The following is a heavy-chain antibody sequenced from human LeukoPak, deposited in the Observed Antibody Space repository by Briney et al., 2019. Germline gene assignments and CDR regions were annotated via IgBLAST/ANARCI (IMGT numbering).Heavy chain of an antibody. J-gene: IGHJ4*02. CDR3: AKVPGYYYDSSGYWIDY. CDR2: ISGSGGST. Sequence: GGSLRLSCVASGFTFSSYAMSWVRQAPGKGLEWVSAISGSGGSTYYADSVKGRFTISRDNSKNTLYLQMNSLRAEDTAVYYCAKVPGYYYDSSGYWIDYWGQGTLVTVSS. CDR1: GFTFSSYA. D-gene: IGHD3-22*01. V-gene: IGHV3-23*01.